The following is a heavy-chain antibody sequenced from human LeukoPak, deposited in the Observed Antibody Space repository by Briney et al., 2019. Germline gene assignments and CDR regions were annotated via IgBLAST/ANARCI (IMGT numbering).Heavy chain of an antibody. D-gene: IGHD4-11*01. J-gene: IGHJ4*02. CDR1: GDSITSGSYY. V-gene: IGHV4-31*03. CDR3: ARGYSKADY. CDR2: IYYTGGT. Sequence: SQTLSLTCTVSGDSITSGSYYWAWIRQHPEKGLEWIGYIYYTGGTHYNPSLKSRLTISVDTSENQFSLKMRSVTAADTAIYYCARGYSKADYWGQGTLVTVSS.